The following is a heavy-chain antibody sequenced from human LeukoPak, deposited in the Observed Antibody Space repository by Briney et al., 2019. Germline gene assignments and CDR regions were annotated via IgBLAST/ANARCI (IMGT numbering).Heavy chain of an antibody. D-gene: IGHD5-24*01. Sequence: PGGSLRLSCAASGFTFSSYAMSWVRQAPGKGLEWVSAISGSGSSTYYAGSVKGRFTISRDNSKNTLYLQMNSLRAKDTALYYCAKRDGYNSNPLKDWGHGTLVTVSS. CDR1: GFTFSSYA. J-gene: IGHJ4*01. V-gene: IGHV3-23*01. CDR3: AKRDGYNSNPLKD. CDR2: ISGSGSST.